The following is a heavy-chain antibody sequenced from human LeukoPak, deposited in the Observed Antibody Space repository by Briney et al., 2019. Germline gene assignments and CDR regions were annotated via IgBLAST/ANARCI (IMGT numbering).Heavy chain of an antibody. Sequence: SETLSLTCAVYGGSFSGYYWSWIRQPPGKGLEWIGEINHSGSTNYNPSLKSRVTISVDASKNQFSLKLSSVTAADTAVYYCARGPSTTFDYWGQGTLVTVSS. J-gene: IGHJ4*02. CDR2: INHSGST. V-gene: IGHV4-34*01. CDR1: GGSFSGYY. D-gene: IGHD2/OR15-2a*01. CDR3: ARGPSTTFDY.